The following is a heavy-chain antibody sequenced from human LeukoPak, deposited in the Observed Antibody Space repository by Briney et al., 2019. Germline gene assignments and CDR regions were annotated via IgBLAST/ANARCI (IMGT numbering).Heavy chain of an antibody. Sequence: PGRSLRLSCAASGFTFSSYGMHWVRQAPGKGLEGVAVISYDGSNKYYADSVKGRFTISRDNSKNTLYLQMNSLRAEDTAVYYCAKDEGPYCSSTSCYPDDYWGQGTLVTVSS. CDR1: GFTFSSYG. D-gene: IGHD2-2*01. J-gene: IGHJ4*02. V-gene: IGHV3-30*18. CDR3: AKDEGPYCSSTSCYPDDY. CDR2: ISYDGSNK.